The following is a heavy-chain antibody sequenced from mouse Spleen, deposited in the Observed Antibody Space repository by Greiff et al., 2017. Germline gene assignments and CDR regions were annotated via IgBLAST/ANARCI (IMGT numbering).Heavy chain of an antibody. D-gene: IGHD2-5*01. J-gene: IGHJ2*01. CDR3: ARSFHSNYDY. Sequence: QVQLQQPGTALVKPGASVKLSCMASGYTFTSFWMHWVQQRPGQGLEWIGNINPTNGCFNYNENFKSKATLTVDKSASTAYMQLGSLTSEDSAVYYCARSFHSNYDYWGQGTTLTVSS. CDR1: GYTFTSFW. V-gene: IGHV1-53*01. CDR2: INPTNGCF.